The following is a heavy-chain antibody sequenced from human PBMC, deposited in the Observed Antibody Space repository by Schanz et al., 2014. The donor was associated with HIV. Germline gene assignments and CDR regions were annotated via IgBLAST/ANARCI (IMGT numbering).Heavy chain of an antibody. D-gene: IGHD2-21*02. V-gene: IGHV3-33*01. CDR2: IWYDGSNK. J-gene: IGHJ6*02. CDR1: GFTFSSYG. Sequence: QVQLVESGGGVVQPGRSLRLSCAASGFTFSSYGMHWVRQAPGKGLEWVAVIWYDGSNKYYADSVKGRFTISRDNSRKTLYLQMNSLRAEDTAVYYCARDRMTANWKNSMDLWGQGTTVTVSS. CDR3: ARDRMTANWKNSMDL.